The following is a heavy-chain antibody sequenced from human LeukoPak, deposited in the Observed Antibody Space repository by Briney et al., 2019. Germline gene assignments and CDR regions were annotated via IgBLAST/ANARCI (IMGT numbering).Heavy chain of an antibody. CDR3: ARAMITSDAFDI. D-gene: IGHD3-16*01. CDR1: GGSISSSNW. V-gene: IGHV4-4*02. CDR2: IYHSGST. J-gene: IGHJ3*02. Sequence: SETLSLTCTVSGGSISSSNWWSWVRQPPGKGLEWIGEIYHSGSTNYNPSLKSRVTISVDKSKNQFSLKLSSVTAADTAVYYCARAMITSDAFDIWGQGTMVTVSS.